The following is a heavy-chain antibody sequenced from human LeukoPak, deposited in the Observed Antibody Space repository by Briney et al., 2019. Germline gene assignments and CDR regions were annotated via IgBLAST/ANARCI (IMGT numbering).Heavy chain of an antibody. CDR1: GFTFSNAW. CDR3: TTDPPRYCSSTSCYYYYYYMDV. D-gene: IGHD2-2*01. CDR2: IKSKTDGGTT. J-gene: IGHJ6*03. V-gene: IGHV3-15*01. Sequence: GGSLRLSCAASGFTFSNAWMSWVRQAPGKGLEWVGRIKSKTDGGTTDYAAPVKGRFTISRDDSKNTLYLQMNSLKTEDTAVYYCTTDPPRYCSSTSCYYYYYYMDVWGKGTTVTVSS.